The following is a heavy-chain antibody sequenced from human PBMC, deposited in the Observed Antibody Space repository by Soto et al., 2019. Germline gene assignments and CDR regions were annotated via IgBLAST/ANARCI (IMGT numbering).Heavy chain of an antibody. J-gene: IGHJ6*02. D-gene: IGHD3-22*01. Sequence: GGSLRLSCSASGFTFSSYAMHWVRQAPGKGLEYVSAISSNGGSTYYADSVKGRFTISRDNSKNTLYLQMSSLRAEDTAVYYYVKDGRIRYDSSGPDVWGQGTTVTVSS. CDR1: GFTFSSYA. V-gene: IGHV3-64D*06. CDR3: VKDGRIRYDSSGPDV. CDR2: ISSNGGST.